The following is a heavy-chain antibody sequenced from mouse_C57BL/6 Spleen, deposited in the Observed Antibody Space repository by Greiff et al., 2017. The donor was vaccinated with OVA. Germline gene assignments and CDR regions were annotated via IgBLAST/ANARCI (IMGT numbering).Heavy chain of an antibody. CDR3: ARRGYGNDRGDAMDY. CDR1: GYTFTSYG. D-gene: IGHD2-2*01. CDR2: IYIGNGYT. V-gene: IGHV1-58*01. Sequence: VQLQQSGAELVRPGSSVKMSCKTSGYTFTSYGIHWVKQRPGQGLEWIGYIYIGNGYTEYNEKLKGKATLTSATYSSTAYMKLSSLTAEDSAIYYCARRGYGNDRGDAMDYWGQGTSVTVSS. J-gene: IGHJ4*01.